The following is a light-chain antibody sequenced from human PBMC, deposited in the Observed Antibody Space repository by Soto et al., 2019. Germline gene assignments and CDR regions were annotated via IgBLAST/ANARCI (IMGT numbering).Light chain of an antibody. CDR2: GAS. J-gene: IGKJ3*01. Sequence: EILMTHSPATLSVSPGERATFSSRAGQSLTRNLAGYHQKPGQAPRLLFYGASTRASGIPASSSGSGSGTEFALTISSRQSEDFALYYCQHYNDWPPAFTFGPGTKVDL. CDR3: QHYNDWPPAFT. CDR1: QSLTRN. V-gene: IGKV3-15*01.